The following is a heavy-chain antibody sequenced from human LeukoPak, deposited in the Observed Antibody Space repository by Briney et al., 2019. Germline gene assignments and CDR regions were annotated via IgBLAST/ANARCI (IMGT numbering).Heavy chain of an antibody. CDR1: GFTFSSYA. D-gene: IGHD6-19*01. CDR2: ISYDGSNK. CDR3: ARALQQWLVTVDY. J-gene: IGHJ4*02. Sequence: GGSLRLSCAAPGFTFSSYAMHWVRQAPGKGLEWVAVISYDGSNKYYADSVKGRFTISRDNSKNTLYLQMNSLRAEDTAVYYCARALQQWLVTVDYWGQGTLVTVSS. V-gene: IGHV3-30-3*01.